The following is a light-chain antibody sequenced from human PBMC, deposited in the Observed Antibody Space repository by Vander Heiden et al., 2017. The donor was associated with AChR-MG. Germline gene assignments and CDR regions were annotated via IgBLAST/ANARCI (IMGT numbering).Light chain of an antibody. CDR2: DVS. J-gene: IGLJ1*01. V-gene: IGLV2-14*03. CDR1: SSDIGGYNY. CDR3: SSYTSSSTPYV. Sequence: QSALTQPASVSGSPGQSTTLSCTGTSSDIGGYNYVSWYQQNPGKAPKLMIYDVSNRPSGVSNRFSGSKSGNTASLTISGLQAEDEADYYCSSYTSSSTPYVFGTGTKVTVL.